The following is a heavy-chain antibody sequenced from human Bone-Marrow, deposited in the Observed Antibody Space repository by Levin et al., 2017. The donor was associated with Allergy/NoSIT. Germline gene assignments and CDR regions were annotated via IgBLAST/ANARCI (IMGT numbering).Heavy chain of an antibody. CDR1: GFTFSSYA. CDR2: ISYDGSNK. D-gene: IGHD6-13*01. V-gene: IGHV3-30*04. J-gene: IGHJ6*02. Sequence: GGSLRLSCAASGFTFSSYAMHWVRQAPGKGLEWVAVISYDGSNKYYADSVKGRFTISRDNSKNTLYLQMNSLRAEDTAVYYWARVLAAAGTGYYYYYYGMDVWGQGTTVTVSS. CDR3: ARVLAAAGTGYYYYYYGMDV.